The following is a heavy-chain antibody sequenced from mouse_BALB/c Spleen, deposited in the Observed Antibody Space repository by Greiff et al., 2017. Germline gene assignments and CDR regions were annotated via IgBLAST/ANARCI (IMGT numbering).Heavy chain of an antibody. V-gene: IGHV5-12-2*01. D-gene: IGHD2-1*01. Sequence: VKVEESGGGLVQPGGSLKLSCAASGFTFSSYTMSWVRQTPEKRLEWVAYISNGGGSTYYPDTVKGRFTISRDNAKNTLYLQMSSLKSEDTAMYYCARHAYGNYAMDYWGQGTSVTVSS. CDR3: ARHAYGNYAMDY. J-gene: IGHJ4*01. CDR1: GFTFSSYT. CDR2: ISNGGGST.